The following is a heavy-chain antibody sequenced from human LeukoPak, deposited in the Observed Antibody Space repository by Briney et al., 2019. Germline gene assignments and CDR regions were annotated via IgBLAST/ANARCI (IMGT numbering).Heavy chain of an antibody. V-gene: IGHV4-39*07. CDR2: IYYSGST. CDR3: ARELAPLGIAKGDDPREY. CDR1: GGSISSSSYY. Sequence: PSETLSLTCTVSGGSISSSSYYWGWIRQPPGKGLEWIGSIYYSGSTYYNPSLKSRVTISVDTSKDQFSLKLSSVTAADTAVYYCARELAPLGIAKGDDPREYWGQGTLVTVSS. J-gene: IGHJ4*02. D-gene: IGHD6-13*01.